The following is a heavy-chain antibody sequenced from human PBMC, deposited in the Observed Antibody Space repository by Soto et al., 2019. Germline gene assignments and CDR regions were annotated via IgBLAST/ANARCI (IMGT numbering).Heavy chain of an antibody. CDR1: VFNFNGYG. J-gene: IGHJ6*02. V-gene: IGHV3-9*01. CDR3: AKDMENGYNPYYYYGMDV. CDR2: ISWNSVSI. D-gene: IGHD3-10*01. Sequence: PWGSLRLSCASSVFNFNGYGMHWVRQAPGKGLDWVSSISWNSVSIGYADSVKGRFTISRDNAKNSLYLQMNTLRAEDTALYYCAKDMENGYNPYYYYGMDVWGQGTAVTVSS.